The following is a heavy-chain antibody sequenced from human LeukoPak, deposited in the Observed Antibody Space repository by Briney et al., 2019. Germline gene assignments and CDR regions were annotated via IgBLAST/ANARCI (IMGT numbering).Heavy chain of an antibody. CDR1: GGSFSGYY. V-gene: IGHV4-34*01. D-gene: IGHD4-23*01. J-gene: IGHJ4*02. Sequence: SETLSLTCAVYGGSFSGYYWSWIRQPPGKGLEWIGEINHSGSTNYNPSLKSRVTISVDTSKNQFSLELSSVTAADTAVYYCARGGGGNKGYRGQGTLVTVSS. CDR2: INHSGST. CDR3: ARGGGGNKGY.